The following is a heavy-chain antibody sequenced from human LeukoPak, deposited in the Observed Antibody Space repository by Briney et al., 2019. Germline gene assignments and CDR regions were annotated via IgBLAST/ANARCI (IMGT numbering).Heavy chain of an antibody. CDR1: GYTFTSYA. J-gene: IGHJ5*02. Sequence: ASVKVSCKASGYTFTSYAMNWVRQAPGQGLEWMGWINTNTGNPTYAQGFTGRFVFSWDTSVSTAYLQISSLKAEDTAVYYCARDDFEGAAAGLNWFDPWGQGTLVTVSS. CDR2: INTNTGNP. CDR3: ARDDFEGAAAGLNWFDP. V-gene: IGHV7-4-1*02. D-gene: IGHD6-13*01.